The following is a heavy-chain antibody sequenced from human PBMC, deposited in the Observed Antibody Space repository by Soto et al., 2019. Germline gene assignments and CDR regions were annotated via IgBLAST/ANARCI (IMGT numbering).Heavy chain of an antibody. CDR1: GFTFSSYA. CDR3: AKDYGSGSGSYYFDY. D-gene: IGHD1-26*01. V-gene: IGHV3-23*01. CDR2: ISGSGGST. J-gene: IGHJ4*02. Sequence: GGSLRLSCAASGFTFSSYAMSWVRQAPGKGLEWVSAISGSGGSTYYADSVKGRFTISRDNSKNTLYLQMNSLRAEDTAVYYCAKDYGSGSGSYYFDYWGQGTLVTVSS.